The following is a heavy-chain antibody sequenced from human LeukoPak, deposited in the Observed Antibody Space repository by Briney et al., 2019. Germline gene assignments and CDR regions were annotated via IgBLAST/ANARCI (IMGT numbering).Heavy chain of an antibody. J-gene: IGHJ4*02. D-gene: IGHD1-26*01. Sequence: PGGSLRLSCAASGFTFSRHDMSWVRQAPGKGLEWVSSISGSGGSTYYADSVKGRFTISRDNSKNTLYLQMNSLRAEDTAVYYCAKDRSGSYSQGLDYWGQGALVTVSS. V-gene: IGHV3-23*01. CDR3: AKDRSGSYSQGLDY. CDR2: ISGSGGST. CDR1: GFTFSRHD.